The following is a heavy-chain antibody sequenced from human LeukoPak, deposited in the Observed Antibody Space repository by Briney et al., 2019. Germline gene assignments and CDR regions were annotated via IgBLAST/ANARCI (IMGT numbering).Heavy chain of an antibody. V-gene: IGHV3-53*04. CDR1: GFTVSSNC. Sequence: GESLTLSCAASGFTVSSNCKCWVRKAPATGLEWVSVISSGGRTYYVHSVKRRFTISRHNSRNTLYLEMTNLRADDKAVYVCETLLNIFYCSSSLDQIHPWGQGTLVTVSS. J-gene: IGHJ5*02. D-gene: IGHD2-15*01. CDR2: ISSGGRT. CDR3: ETLLNIFYCSSSLDQIHP.